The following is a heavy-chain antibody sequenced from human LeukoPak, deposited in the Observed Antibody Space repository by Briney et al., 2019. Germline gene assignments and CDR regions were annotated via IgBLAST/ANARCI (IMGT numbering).Heavy chain of an antibody. Sequence: SETLSLTCTVSGGSISSGNYYWSWIRQHPGKGLEWIGEINHSGSTNYNPSLKSRVTISVDTSKNQFSLKLSSVTAADTAVYYCARAFWGSVDYWGQGTLVTVSS. J-gene: IGHJ4*02. D-gene: IGHD3-16*01. CDR3: ARAFWGSVDY. CDR2: INHSGST. V-gene: IGHV4-39*07. CDR1: GGSISSGNYY.